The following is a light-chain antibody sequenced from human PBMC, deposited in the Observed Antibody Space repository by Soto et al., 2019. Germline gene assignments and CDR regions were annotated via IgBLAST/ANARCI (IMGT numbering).Light chain of an antibody. CDR1: QGISSY. J-gene: IGKJ1*01. CDR2: AAS. V-gene: IGKV1D-8*03. Sequence: VILMTQSPSLLSASTGDRVPISCRMSQGISSYLAWYQQKPGKAPELLIYAASTLQSGVPSRFSGSGSGTEFTLTISRLQPDDVATYYCLQYSSHSWTFGQGTKVDIK. CDR3: LQYSSHSWT.